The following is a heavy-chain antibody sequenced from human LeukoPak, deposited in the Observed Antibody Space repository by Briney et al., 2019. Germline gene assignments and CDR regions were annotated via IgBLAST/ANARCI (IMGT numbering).Heavy chain of an antibody. CDR2: ISGSGTNI. J-gene: IGHJ4*02. CDR1: GFIFSRCG. Sequence: GGSLRLSCAASGFIFSRCGMNWVRQAPGKGLEWVSSISGSGTNIYYVDSVKGRFTISRDNAKNSLYLQMNSLRAEDTAVYYCARGSEWASGVSDYWGQGTLVTVSS. V-gene: IGHV3-21*01. CDR3: ARGSEWASGVSDY. D-gene: IGHD3-3*01.